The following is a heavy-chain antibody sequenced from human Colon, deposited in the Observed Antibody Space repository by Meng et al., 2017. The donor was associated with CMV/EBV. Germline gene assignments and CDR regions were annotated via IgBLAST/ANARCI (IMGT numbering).Heavy chain of an antibody. CDR1: GFTFSAYP. J-gene: IGHJ5*02. D-gene: IGHD4-11*01. Sequence: GGSLRLSCAASGFTFSAYPIHWVRQAPGKGLEWVAIISHDGTKKSYAESVKGRFTISRDNSQNTVTVQMNSLRGGDTALYYCARGSNSSVDPWGQGTLVTVSS. V-gene: IGHV3-30*04. CDR2: ISHDGTKK. CDR3: ARGSNSSVDP.